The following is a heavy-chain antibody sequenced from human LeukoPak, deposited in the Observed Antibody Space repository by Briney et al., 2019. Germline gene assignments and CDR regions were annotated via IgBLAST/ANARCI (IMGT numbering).Heavy chain of an antibody. D-gene: IGHD6-13*01. Sequence: TSQTLSLTCTVSGGSISSGDYYWGWIRQPAGKGLEWIGRIYTSGRTNYNPSLKSRLTMSVDTSKNQFSLKLSFVTAADTAVYYCARVGGIVAAGLFDYWGQGTLVTVSS. CDR1: GGSISSGDYY. V-gene: IGHV4-61*02. CDR2: IYTSGRT. CDR3: ARVGGIVAAGLFDY. J-gene: IGHJ4*02.